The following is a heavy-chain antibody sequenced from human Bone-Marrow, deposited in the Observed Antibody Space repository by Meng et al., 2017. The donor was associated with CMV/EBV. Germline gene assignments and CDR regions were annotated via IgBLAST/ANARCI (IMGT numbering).Heavy chain of an antibody. J-gene: IGHJ6*02. V-gene: IGHV1-2*02. CDR1: GYTFTGYY. D-gene: IGHD4-17*01. Sequence: ASVKVSCKASGYTFTGYYMHWVRQAPGQGLEWMGWINPNSGGTNYAQKFQGRVTMTRDTSISTAYMELSRLRSDDTAVYYCARERVLTVTPYYYYYGMDVWGQGTTVTVLL. CDR2: INPNSGGT. CDR3: ARERVLTVTPYYYYYGMDV.